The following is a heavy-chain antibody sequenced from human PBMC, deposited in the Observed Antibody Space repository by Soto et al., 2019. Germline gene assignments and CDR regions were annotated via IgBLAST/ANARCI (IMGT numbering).Heavy chain of an antibody. CDR1: GYSFAGYW. D-gene: IGHD3-22*01. V-gene: IGHV5-10-1*01. J-gene: IGHJ4*02. Sequence: ESLKISRKGSGYSFAGYWFTWVRRKPGKGLEWMGRIDPSDSQTYYSPSFRGHVTISVTKSITTVFLQWSSLRASDTAMYYCARQIYDSDTGPNFQYYFDSWGQGTPVTVSS. CDR3: ARQIYDSDTGPNFQYYFDS. CDR2: IDPSDSQT.